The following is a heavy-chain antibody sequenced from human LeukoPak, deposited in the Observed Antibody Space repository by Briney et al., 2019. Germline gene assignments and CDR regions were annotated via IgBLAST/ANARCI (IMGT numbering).Heavy chain of an antibody. J-gene: IGHJ4*02. V-gene: IGHV3-30*03. CDR2: IAYDGSIK. Sequence: PGGSLRLSCASSGFTFSAYGMHWVRQAPGKGLEWVAVIAYDGSIKYYTDSVKGRFTISRANAKNSLYLQMNSLRDEDTAVYYCARLLTTVLTPNFGYWGQGTLVTVSS. CDR3: ARLLTTVLTPNFGY. D-gene: IGHD4-23*01. CDR1: GFTFSAYG.